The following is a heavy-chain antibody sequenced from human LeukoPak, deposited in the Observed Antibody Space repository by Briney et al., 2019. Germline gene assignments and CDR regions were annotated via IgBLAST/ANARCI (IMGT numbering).Heavy chain of an antibody. Sequence: GGSLRLSCVASGFTFSSRDWMTWVRQAPGKGLEGVANIKQDGSEKNYVDSVKGRFTISRDNAKYTLSLQMNSLRTEDTAVYYCAKVDNWKYGHHDFWGQGTLVTVSS. J-gene: IGHJ4*02. D-gene: IGHD1-1*01. CDR1: GFTFSSRDW. CDR2: IKQDGSEK. CDR3: AKVDNWKYGHHDF. V-gene: IGHV3-7*03.